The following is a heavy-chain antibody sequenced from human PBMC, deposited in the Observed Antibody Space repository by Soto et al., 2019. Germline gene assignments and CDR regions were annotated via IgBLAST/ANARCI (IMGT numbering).Heavy chain of an antibody. CDR1: GFTFSSYA. CDR3: ARDRGGNYYGSGSYDY. J-gene: IGHJ4*02. CDR2: ISYDGSNK. Sequence: QVQLVESGGGVVQPGRSLRLSCAASGFTFSSYALHWVRQAPGKGLEWVAVISYDGSNKYYADSVKGRFTISRDNSKNTLYLQMNSLRAEDTAVYYCARDRGGNYYGSGSYDYWGQGTLVTVSS. D-gene: IGHD3-10*01. V-gene: IGHV3-30-3*01.